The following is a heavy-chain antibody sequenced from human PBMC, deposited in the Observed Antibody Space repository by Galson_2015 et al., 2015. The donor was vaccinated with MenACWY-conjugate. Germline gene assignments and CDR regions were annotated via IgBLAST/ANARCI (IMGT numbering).Heavy chain of an antibody. D-gene: IGHD6-13*01. V-gene: IGHV1-46*03. CDR2: INPSGGST. Sequence: SVKVSCKASGGTFSSYTISWVRQAPGQGLEWMGTINPSGGSTSYAQKYRGRVTMTRDTSTSTVYMELSSLKASDTAMYYCAAGSSWYYFDYWGQGTLVTVSS. CDR3: AAGSSWYYFDY. CDR1: GGTFSSYT. J-gene: IGHJ4*02.